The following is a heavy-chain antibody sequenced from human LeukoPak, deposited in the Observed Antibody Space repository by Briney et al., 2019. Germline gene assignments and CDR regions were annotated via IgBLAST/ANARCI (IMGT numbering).Heavy chain of an antibody. CDR2: ISWNSGSI. Sequence: GGSLRLSCAASGFTFDDYAMHWVRQAPGKGLEWVSGISWNSGSIGYADSVKGRLTISRDNAKNSLYLQMNSLRAEDTALYYCAKAGGPYYDILSYWGQGTLVTVSS. V-gene: IGHV3-9*01. J-gene: IGHJ4*02. CDR1: GFTFDDYA. CDR3: AKAGGPYYDILSY. D-gene: IGHD3-9*01.